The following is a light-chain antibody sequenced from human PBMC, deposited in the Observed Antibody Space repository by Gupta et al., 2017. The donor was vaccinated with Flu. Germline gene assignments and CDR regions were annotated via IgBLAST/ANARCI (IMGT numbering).Light chain of an antibody. CDR2: EKS. V-gene: IGLV8-61*01. CDR1: Y. CDR3: GLDKRNDMWV. J-gene: IGLJ3*02. Sequence: YSRWYHNPPGRAPHRLICEKSLRPAGVPDRFSGSICGNKAALTIAGAQAEDESDYYCGLDKRNDMWVFGGGTRLTVL.